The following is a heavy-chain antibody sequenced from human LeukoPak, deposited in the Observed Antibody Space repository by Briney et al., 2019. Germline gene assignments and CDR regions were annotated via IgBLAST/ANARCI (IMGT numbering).Heavy chain of an antibody. CDR2: IYYSGST. J-gene: IGHJ4*02. CDR3: ARGQIGNYGSGAYFDY. Sequence: SETLPLTCTVSGGSISSYYWSWIRQPPGKGLEWIGYIYYSGSTNYNPSLKSRVTISVDTSKNQFSLKLSSVTAADTAVYYCARGQIGNYGSGAYFDYWGQGTLVTVSS. V-gene: IGHV4-59*01. CDR1: GGSISSYY. D-gene: IGHD3-10*01.